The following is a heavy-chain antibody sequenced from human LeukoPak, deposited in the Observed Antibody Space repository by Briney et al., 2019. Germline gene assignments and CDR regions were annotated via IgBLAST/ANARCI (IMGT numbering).Heavy chain of an antibody. CDR1: GFTFSSYW. J-gene: IGHJ3*02. CDR2: IKQDGSEK. Sequence: PGGSLRLSCAASGFTFSSYWMSWVRQAPGKGLEWVANIKQDGSEKYYVDSVKGRFTISRDNAKNSLYLQMNSLRAEDTAVYYCVRIYYDSSDYDAFDIWGQGTMVTVSS. CDR3: VRIYYDSSDYDAFDI. D-gene: IGHD3-22*01. V-gene: IGHV3-7*01.